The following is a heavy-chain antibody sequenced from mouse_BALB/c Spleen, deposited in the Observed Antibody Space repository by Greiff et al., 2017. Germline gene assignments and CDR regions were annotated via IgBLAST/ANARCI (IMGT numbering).Heavy chain of an antibody. D-gene: IGHD1-2*01. CDR1: GYSITSDYA. CDR3: ARGRRLYWYFDV. J-gene: IGHJ1*01. Sequence: EVKLMESGPGLVKPSQSLSLTCTVTGYSITSDYAWNWIRQFPGNKLEWMGYISYSGSTSYNPSLKSRISITRDTSKNQFFLQLNSVTTEDTATYYCARGRRLYWYFDVWGAGTTVTVSS. CDR2: ISYSGST. V-gene: IGHV3-2*02.